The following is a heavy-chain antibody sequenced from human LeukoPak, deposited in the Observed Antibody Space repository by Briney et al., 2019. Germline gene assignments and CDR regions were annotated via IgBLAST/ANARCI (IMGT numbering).Heavy chain of an antibody. D-gene: IGHD3-16*02. CDR3: AYMLSPQYDYVWGSYRPPRAFDI. Sequence: SETLSLTCAVYGGSFSGYYWSWIRQPPGKGLEWIGEINHSGSTNYNPSLKSRVTISVDTSKNQFSLKLSSVTAADTAVYYCAYMLSPQYDYVWGSYRPPRAFDIWGQGTMVTVSS. CDR2: INHSGST. J-gene: IGHJ3*02. V-gene: IGHV4-34*01. CDR1: GGSFSGYY.